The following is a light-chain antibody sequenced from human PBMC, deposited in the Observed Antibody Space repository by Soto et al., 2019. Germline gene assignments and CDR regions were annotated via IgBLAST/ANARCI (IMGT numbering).Light chain of an antibody. CDR2: CAS. CDR1: RTISDNY. J-gene: IGKJ5*01. CDR3: QQYGDSPIT. V-gene: IGKV3-20*01. Sequence: EIVVTQSPGTLSLSPVERATLYFRASRTISDNYLAWYQQRPGQSPRLLISCASNRASVIPDRFSGTGSDTDFTLTISRLEHDDFALYYCQQYGDSPITFGQGTRMEI.